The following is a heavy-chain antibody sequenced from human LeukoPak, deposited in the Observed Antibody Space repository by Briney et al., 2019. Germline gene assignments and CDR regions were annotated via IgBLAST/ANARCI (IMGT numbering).Heavy chain of an antibody. CDR2: INVGGDGT. CDR1: GFTFTTYS. J-gene: IGHJ4*02. D-gene: IGHD3-22*01. V-gene: IGHV3-23*01. Sequence: GGSLRLSCAASGFTFTTYSMGWVRQAPGKGLEWVSVINVGGDGTYYADSVKGRFTISRDNSKNTLYLQMNSLRAEDTAVYYCARSFCVDRSGCLDYWGQGALITVSS. CDR3: ARSFCVDRSGCLDY.